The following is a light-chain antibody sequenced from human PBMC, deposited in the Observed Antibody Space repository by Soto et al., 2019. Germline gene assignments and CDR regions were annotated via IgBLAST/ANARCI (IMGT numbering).Light chain of an antibody. V-gene: IGLV1-40*01. CDR3: QSYDSSLSGCVV. CDR2: GNY. J-gene: IGLJ2*01. Sequence: QPVLTQPPSVSGAPGQRVIISCTGSSSNIGAGYDVHWYQQLPGTAPKLLIYGNYNRPSGVPDRFSGSKSGTSASLAITGLQAEDEADYYCQSYDSSLSGCVVFGGGTKLTVL. CDR1: SSNIGAGYD.